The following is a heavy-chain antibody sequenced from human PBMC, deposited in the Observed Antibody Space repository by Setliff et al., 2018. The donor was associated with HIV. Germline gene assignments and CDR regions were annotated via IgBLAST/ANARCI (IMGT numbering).Heavy chain of an antibody. Sequence: SETLSLTCNVSGGSISSGIQYWGWVRQSPGKGLEWIRTISYSGNAYYNPSLKSRVTISVDTSKSQFSLNVKSMTAADTAIYYCARRGSSWYSHWFDPWGQGTLVTVSS. CDR2: ISYSGNA. J-gene: IGHJ5*02. D-gene: IGHD6-13*01. CDR1: GGSISSGIQY. V-gene: IGHV4-39*01. CDR3: ARRGSSWYSHWFDP.